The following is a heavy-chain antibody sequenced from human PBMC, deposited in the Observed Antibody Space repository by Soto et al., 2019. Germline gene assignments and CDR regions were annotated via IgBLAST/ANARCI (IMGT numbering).Heavy chain of an antibody. Sequence: HVQLVQSGAELKKPGASVKVSCKASGYTFSSYGISWVRQAPGQGLEWMGWISAHSGNTKYAQKFQGRVTMTTDTSTSTAYMEVRSLRSDDTAVYYCARHNSLWPNWFDPWGQGTLVTVSS. J-gene: IGHJ5*02. CDR1: GYTFSSYG. CDR2: ISAHSGNT. CDR3: ARHNSLWPNWFDP. V-gene: IGHV1-18*01. D-gene: IGHD1-1*01.